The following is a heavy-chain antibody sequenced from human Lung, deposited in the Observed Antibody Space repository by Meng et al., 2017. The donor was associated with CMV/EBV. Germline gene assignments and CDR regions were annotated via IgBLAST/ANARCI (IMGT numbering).Heavy chain of an antibody. J-gene: IGHJ4*02. CDR3: ARDHNWGPDY. D-gene: IGHD1-1*01. CDR1: GYTFTGHY. Sequence: SXXVSCKASGYTFTGHYLHWVRQAPGQGLEWMGWIYPASGGTNYAQNFQGRVTMTSDTSISTAYMELSGLRSDDTALYSCARDHNWGPDYWGQGTLVTVSS. CDR2: IYPASGGT. V-gene: IGHV1-2*02.